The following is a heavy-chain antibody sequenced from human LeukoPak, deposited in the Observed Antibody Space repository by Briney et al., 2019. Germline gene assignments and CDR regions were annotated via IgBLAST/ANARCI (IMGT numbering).Heavy chain of an antibody. CDR3: ASSRDGAFKN. J-gene: IGHJ3*02. Sequence: GGSLRLSCAASGFSFSSYWMSWVRQAPGKGLEWVASIKQDGSDIWYVDSVKGRFTISRDNAENSVYLQMKSLRAVDTAVYYCASSRDGAFKNWGQGTMVIVSS. D-gene: IGHD5-24*01. CDR1: GFSFSSYW. V-gene: IGHV3-7*01. CDR2: IKQDGSDI.